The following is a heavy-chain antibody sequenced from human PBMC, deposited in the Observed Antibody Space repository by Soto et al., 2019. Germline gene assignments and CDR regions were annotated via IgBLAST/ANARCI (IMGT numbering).Heavy chain of an antibody. J-gene: IGHJ4*02. D-gene: IGHD3-10*01. CDR3: ARSPMDKEPVDH. Sequence: ASVKVSCPASGYPFSSHGFTWVRQAPGQGLEWMGWISIYNGNTHYAQKFQRRLTLTTDESTSTAYLELTSLTSDDTAVYYCARSPMDKEPVDHWCQGTLVTVTS. CDR2: ISIYNGNT. V-gene: IGHV1-18*04. CDR1: GYPFSSHG.